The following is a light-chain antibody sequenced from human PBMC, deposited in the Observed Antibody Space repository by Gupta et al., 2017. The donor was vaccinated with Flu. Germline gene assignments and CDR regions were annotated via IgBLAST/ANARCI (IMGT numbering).Light chain of an antibody. CDR1: RSTLGSNT. CDR2: NDD. Sequence: SRSTLGSNTVNWYQQFPGTAPKLLIYNDDQRPSGVPGRFSSSRSGTSASLAGSGLQSEDEADYYCASWDDSLSDYVFAAGTKVTVL. J-gene: IGLJ1*01. V-gene: IGLV1-44*01. CDR3: ASWDDSLSDYV.